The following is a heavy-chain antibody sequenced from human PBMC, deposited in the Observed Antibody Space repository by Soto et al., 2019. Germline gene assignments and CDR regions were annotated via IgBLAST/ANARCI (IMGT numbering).Heavy chain of an antibody. Sequence: LRLSCAASGFTFNNYAMSWVRQAPGKGLEWVSGISDSGGSTYYTDFVKGRFTISRDNHKDTLYLEMSGLRAEDTALYYCAKDRKGSRGEARGFDVWGQGTMVTVSS. V-gene: IGHV3-23*01. J-gene: IGHJ3*01. CDR1: GFTFNNYA. CDR2: ISDSGGST. D-gene: IGHD3-10*01. CDR3: AKDRKGSRGEARGFDV.